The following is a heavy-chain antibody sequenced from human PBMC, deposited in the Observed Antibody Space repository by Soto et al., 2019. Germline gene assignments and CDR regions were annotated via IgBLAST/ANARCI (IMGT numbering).Heavy chain of an antibody. D-gene: IGHD1-26*01. CDR3: AKDVVVGATTGLGDYYYYYGMDV. V-gene: IGHV3-30*18. CDR2: ISYDGSNK. J-gene: IGHJ6*02. CDR1: GFTFSSYG. Sequence: GGSLRLSCAASGFTFSSYGMHWVRQAPGKGLEWVAVISYDGSNKYYADSVKGRFTISRDNSKNTLYLQMNSLRAEDTAVYYCAKDVVVGATTGLGDYYYYYGMDVWGQGTTVTVS.